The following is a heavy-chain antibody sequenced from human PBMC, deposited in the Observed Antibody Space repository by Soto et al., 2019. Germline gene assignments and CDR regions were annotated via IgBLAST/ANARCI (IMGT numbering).Heavy chain of an antibody. J-gene: IGHJ4*02. CDR3: AARAGSPWYYFDF. V-gene: IGHV4-59*01. D-gene: IGHD6-19*01. Sequence: SETLSLTCRVSGCSIGMYYLSWLRQPPGKGLEWIGYVFYTGSTNYNPSLKSRVTISVDTSKNQFSLKLSSVTAADTAVYYCAARAGSPWYYFDFWGQGTLVTVS. CDR1: GCSIGMYY. CDR2: VFYTGST.